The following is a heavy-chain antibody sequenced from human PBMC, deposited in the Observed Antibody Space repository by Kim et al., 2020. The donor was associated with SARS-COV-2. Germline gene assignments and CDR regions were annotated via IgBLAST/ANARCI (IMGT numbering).Heavy chain of an antibody. CDR2: ISSNGGST. CDR1: GFTFSSYA. Sequence: GGSLRLSSSASGFTFSSYAMHWVRQAPGKGLEYVSAISSNGGSTYYADSVKGRFTISRDNSKNTLYLQMSSLRAEDTAVYYCVTLGYCSGGSCYSGDGYWGQGTLVTVSS. V-gene: IGHV3-64D*09. CDR3: VTLGYCSGGSCYSGDGY. J-gene: IGHJ4*02. D-gene: IGHD2-15*01.